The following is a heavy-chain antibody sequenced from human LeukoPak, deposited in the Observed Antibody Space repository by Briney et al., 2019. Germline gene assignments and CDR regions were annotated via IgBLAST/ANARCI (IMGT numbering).Heavy chain of an antibody. CDR3: AKGRCSGPGCDSFDY. CDR2: SSDDSSFT. D-gene: IGHD5-12*01. Sequence: AGGSLRLSCAASGLVFGKYAMAWVRQAPGKGLECVSISSDDSSFTYYLDSVKGRSTIFRDNSKNTLYLHMNSLKAEDTAVYYCAKGRCSGPGCDSFDYWGQGTLVTVTS. V-gene: IGHV3-23*01. J-gene: IGHJ4*02. CDR1: GLVFGKYA.